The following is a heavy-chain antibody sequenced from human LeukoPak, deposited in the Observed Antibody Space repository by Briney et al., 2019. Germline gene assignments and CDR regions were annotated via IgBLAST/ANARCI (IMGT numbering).Heavy chain of an antibody. CDR3: VRGVAGVYFYYYMDV. Sequence: ASVKVSCKASGYTFTGYYMHWVRQAPGQGLEWMGWINPNNGDTHYAQKFQGTVTMTRDTSISTAYMELSSLRSDDTAVYYCVRGVAGVYFYYYMDVWGKGTTVTVSS. D-gene: IGHD1-14*01. J-gene: IGHJ6*03. CDR2: INPNNGDT. CDR1: GYTFTGYY. V-gene: IGHV1-2*02.